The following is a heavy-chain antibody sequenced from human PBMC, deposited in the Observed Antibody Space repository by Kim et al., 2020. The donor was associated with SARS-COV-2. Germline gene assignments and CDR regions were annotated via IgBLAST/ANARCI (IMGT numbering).Heavy chain of an antibody. J-gene: IGHJ4*02. CDR3: ARGYCSGGSCYSLYDY. D-gene: IGHD2-15*01. Sequence: GGSLRLSCAASGFTFSSYAMSWVRQAPGKGLEWVSVIYSGGSSTYYADSVKGRFTISRDNSKNTLYLQMNSLRAEDTAVYYCARGYCSGGSCYSLYDYWGQGTLVTVPS. CDR2: IYSGGSST. CDR1: GFTFSSYA. V-gene: IGHV3-23*03.